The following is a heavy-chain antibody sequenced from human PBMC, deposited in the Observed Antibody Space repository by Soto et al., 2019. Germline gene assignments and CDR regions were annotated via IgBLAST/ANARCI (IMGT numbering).Heavy chain of an antibody. Sequence: PGGSLRLSCAASGFTFSSYAMTWFRQAPGKGLEWVSGISTSGGSTYYADSVKGRFTISRDHSKNTLYLQMDSRRAEDKAVYYLAKSRDAIPAVGPVYWGQGTLVTVSS. J-gene: IGHJ4*02. CDR1: GFTFSSYA. CDR3: AKSRDAIPAVGPVY. D-gene: IGHD2-21*01. CDR2: ISTSGGST. V-gene: IGHV3-23*01.